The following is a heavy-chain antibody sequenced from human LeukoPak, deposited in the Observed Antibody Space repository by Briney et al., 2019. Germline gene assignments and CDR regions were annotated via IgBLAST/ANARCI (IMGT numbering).Heavy chain of an antibody. CDR2: ISSSSSYI. Sequence: GGSLRLSCAASGFTFSSYSMNWVRQAPGKGLEWVSSISSSSSYIYYADSVKGRFTISRDNAKNSLYLQMNSLRAEDTAVYYCARVKGTSRGYYYYYMDVWGKGTTVTVSS. CDR3: ARVKGTSRGYYYYYMDV. CDR1: GFTFSSYS. D-gene: IGHD2-2*01. J-gene: IGHJ6*03. V-gene: IGHV3-21*01.